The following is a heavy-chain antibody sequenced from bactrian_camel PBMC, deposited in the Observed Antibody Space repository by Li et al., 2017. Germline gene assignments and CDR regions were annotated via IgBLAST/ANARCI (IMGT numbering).Heavy chain of an antibody. J-gene: IGHJ4*01. CDR1: GYTYSSSC. CDR3: SVRPYGSCSLTSTTSVIS. CDR2: IEMDGTL. Sequence: VQLVESGGGSVQAGGSLRLTCVASGYTYSSSCMGWFRQAPGKEREGVAAIEMDGTLHYGYRIEGRFAISRDSAANTLYLQMNNLEPGDTAMYYCSVRPYGSCSLTSTTSVISWGQGTQVTVS. D-gene: IGHD2*01. V-gene: IGHV3S55*01.